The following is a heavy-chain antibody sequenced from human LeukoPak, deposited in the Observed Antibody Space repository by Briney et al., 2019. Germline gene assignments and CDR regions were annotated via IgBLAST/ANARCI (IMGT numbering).Heavy chain of an antibody. Sequence: GGSLRLSCAASGFTFRNYWMHWVRQAPGKGLVRVSRVKGDGSFTDYADSVKGRFTISRDNAKNTLYLQVYSLRAEDTAAYYCVRDGDDYNFDYWGQGSLVTVSS. CDR1: GFTFRNYW. D-gene: IGHD5-24*01. CDR3: VRDGDDYNFDY. V-gene: IGHV3-74*01. J-gene: IGHJ4*02. CDR2: VKGDGSFT.